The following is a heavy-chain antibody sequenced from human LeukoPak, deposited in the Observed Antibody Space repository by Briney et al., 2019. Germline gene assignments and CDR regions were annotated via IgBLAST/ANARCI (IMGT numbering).Heavy chain of an antibody. Sequence: ASVKVSCKASGYTFTSYGISWVRQAPGQGLEWMGSIIPFLGTTNYAQKFQGRVTITADEPTRTAYMELTYVRSDDTAVYYCTIIPNVILFTHYFEYWGQGTLVTVSS. CDR1: GYTFTSYG. CDR2: IIPFLGTT. CDR3: TIIPNVILFTHYFEY. V-gene: IGHV1-69*11. J-gene: IGHJ4*02. D-gene: IGHD2-21*01.